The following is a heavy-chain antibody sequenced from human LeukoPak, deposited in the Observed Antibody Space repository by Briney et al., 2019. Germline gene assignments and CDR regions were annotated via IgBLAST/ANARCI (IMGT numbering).Heavy chain of an antibody. D-gene: IGHD6-13*01. Sequence: SQTLSLTCAISGDSVSSNSAAWDWIRQSPSRGLEWLGRTYYRSKWYNDYAVSVKGRIAINPDTSKNQFSLQLNSVTPEDTAVYYCARAKGRSPLFDYWGQGTLVTVSS. CDR2: TYYRSKWYN. CDR3: ARAKGRSPLFDY. J-gene: IGHJ4*02. CDR1: GDSVSSNSAA. V-gene: IGHV6-1*01.